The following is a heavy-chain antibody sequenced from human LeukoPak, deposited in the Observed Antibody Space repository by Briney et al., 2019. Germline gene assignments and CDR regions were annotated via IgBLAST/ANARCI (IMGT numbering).Heavy chain of an antibody. D-gene: IGHD3-3*01. CDR1: GFTFSAYA. CDR3: AKSKRENRYYDFWSGYYVDVFDY. CDR2: IHGSGGST. Sequence: GGSLRLSCAASGFTFSAYAVTWIRQAPGKGLEWVSSIHGSGGSTYYADSVKGRFTVSRDNSKNTLYLQMNSLRAEDTAVYYCAKSKRENRYYDFWSGYYVDVFDYWGQGTLVTVSS. J-gene: IGHJ4*02. V-gene: IGHV3-23*01.